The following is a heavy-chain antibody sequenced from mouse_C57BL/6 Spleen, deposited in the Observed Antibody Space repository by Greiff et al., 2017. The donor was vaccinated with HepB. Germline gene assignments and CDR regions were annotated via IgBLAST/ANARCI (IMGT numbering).Heavy chain of an antibody. CDR2: FYPGSGSI. D-gene: IGHD2-10*02. V-gene: IGHV1-62-2*01. Sequence: VKLQQSGAELVKPGASVKLSCKASGYTFTEYTIHWVKQRSGQGLEWIGWFYPGSGSIKYNEKFKDKATLTADKSSSTVYTELSRLTSEDSAVYFCARNEGGYDFEGYFDYWGQGTTLTVSS. CDR3: ARNEGGYDFEGYFDY. CDR1: GYTFTEYT. J-gene: IGHJ2*01.